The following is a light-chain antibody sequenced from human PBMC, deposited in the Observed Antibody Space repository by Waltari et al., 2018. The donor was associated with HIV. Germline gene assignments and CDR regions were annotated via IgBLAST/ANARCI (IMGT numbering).Light chain of an antibody. CDR2: ELP. Sequence: QSALTQPASVSGSPGPSITIACPGTTSDNSISWYHRRPGHVRRLIFFELPNRPPWLPSRFSAAKSANTASLTISGLHTDDEADYFCASVTSNNILLFGGGTRLTVL. V-gene: IGLV2-14*01. J-gene: IGLJ3*02. CDR3: ASVTSNNILL. CDR1: TSDNS.